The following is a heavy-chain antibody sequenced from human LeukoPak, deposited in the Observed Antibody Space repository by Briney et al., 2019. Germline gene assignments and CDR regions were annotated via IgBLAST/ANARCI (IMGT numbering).Heavy chain of an antibody. Sequence: GGSLRLSCAASGFTFSSYAMSWVRQAPGKGLEWVSAISGSGGSTYYADSVKGRFTISRDNSKNTLYLQMNSLRAEDTAVYYCAKDRYYYDSSGYYLYFVDWGQGTLVTVSS. V-gene: IGHV3-23*01. D-gene: IGHD3-22*01. CDR3: AKDRYYYDSSGYYLYFVD. CDR1: GFTFSSYA. J-gene: IGHJ4*02. CDR2: ISGSGGST.